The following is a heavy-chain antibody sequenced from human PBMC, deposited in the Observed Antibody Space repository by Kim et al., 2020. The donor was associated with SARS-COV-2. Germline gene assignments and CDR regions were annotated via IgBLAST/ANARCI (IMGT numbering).Heavy chain of an antibody. V-gene: IGHV3-33*05. Sequence: GGSLRLSCAASGFTFDTYGIHWVRQAPGKGLEWVAVISYDGNKKFYGDSVKGRFTISRDDSKNTVYLQMNSLRVEDTATYYCARAPKDDPFDYWGQGTLVGVSS. CDR2: ISYDGNKK. J-gene: IGHJ4*02. D-gene: IGHD1-1*01. CDR1: GFTFDTYG. CDR3: ARAPKDDPFDY.